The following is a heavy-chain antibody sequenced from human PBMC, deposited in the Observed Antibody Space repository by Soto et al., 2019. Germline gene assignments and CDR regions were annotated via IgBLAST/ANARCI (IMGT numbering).Heavy chain of an antibody. J-gene: IGHJ6*02. CDR3: ARTVARDYYYKGVDV. V-gene: IGHV6-1*01. CDR1: GDRVSSNSAA. Sequence: QVQLQQSGPGLVKPSQTLSLTCVISGDRVSSNSAAWNWIRQSPSRTLEWLGSTYYRSQWYNDYAVSVRGRIIINPATSKNQFSLQLSSVNTEDTAVYYCARTVARDYYYKGVDVWGQGTTVTVSS. CDR2: TYYRSQWYN. D-gene: IGHD6-19*01.